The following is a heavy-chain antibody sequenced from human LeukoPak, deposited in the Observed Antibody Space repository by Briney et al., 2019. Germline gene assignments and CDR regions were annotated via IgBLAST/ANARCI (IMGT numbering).Heavy chain of an antibody. CDR1: GGSFSGYY. D-gene: IGHD6-13*01. V-gene: IGHV4-34*01. CDR3: ARGGQQQLYYFDY. J-gene: IGHJ4*02. CDR2: INHSGST. Sequence: SETLSLTCAVYGGSFSGYYWSWIRQPPGKGLEWIGEINHSGSTNCNPSLKSRVTISVDTSKNQFSLKLSSVTAADTAVYYCARGGQQQLYYFDYWGQGTLVTVSS.